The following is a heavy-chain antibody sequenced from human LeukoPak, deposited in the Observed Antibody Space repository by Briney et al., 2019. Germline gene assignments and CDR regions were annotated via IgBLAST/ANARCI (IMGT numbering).Heavy chain of an antibody. CDR2: ISYDGSNK. CDR1: GFTFSSYG. D-gene: IGHD1-26*01. Sequence: GGSLRLSCAASGFTFSSYGMHWVRQAPGKGLEWVAVISYDGSNKYYADSVKGRFTISRDNSKNTLSLQMNSLRAEDTALYYCARASGISHPNFDYWGQGTLVTVSS. V-gene: IGHV3-30*03. J-gene: IGHJ4*02. CDR3: ARASGISHPNFDY.